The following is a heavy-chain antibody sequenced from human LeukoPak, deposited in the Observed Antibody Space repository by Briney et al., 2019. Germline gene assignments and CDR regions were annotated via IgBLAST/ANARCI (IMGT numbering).Heavy chain of an antibody. CDR1: GGSISSYG. CDR2: IISVFGTA. V-gene: IGHV1-69*06. D-gene: IGHD1/OR15-1a*01. CDR3: AKQGEIRQDYYMDV. J-gene: IGHJ6*03. Sequence: SVKVSCKASGGSISSYGISWVRQAHGQGLEWMGRIISVFGTANYAQKFQDRVTITADIASNTAYMELTSLTFEDTAVYFCAKQGEIRQDYYMDVWGNGTTVTVSS.